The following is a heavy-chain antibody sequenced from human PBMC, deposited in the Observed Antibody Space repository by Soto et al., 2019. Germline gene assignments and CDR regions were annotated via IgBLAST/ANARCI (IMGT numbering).Heavy chain of an antibody. CDR1: GGSISNHY. D-gene: IGHD7-27*01. V-gene: IGHV4-59*11. CDR3: TRANWYSEY. CDR2: INYNGNT. J-gene: IGHJ4*02. Sequence: QVQLQESGPGLVKPSETLSLTCSVSGGSISNHYWSWIRQPPGKGLEGIGYINYNGNTNYNPSLKSRVTMSVDTSRNQISLKLTTVTAADTAVYYCTRANWYSEYWGQGTLVTVSS.